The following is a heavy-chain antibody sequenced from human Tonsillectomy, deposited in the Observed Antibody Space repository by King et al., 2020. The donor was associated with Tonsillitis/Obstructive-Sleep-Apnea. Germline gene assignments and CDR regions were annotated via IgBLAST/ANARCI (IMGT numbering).Heavy chain of an antibody. V-gene: IGHV3-74*01. CDR2: INSDGSST. J-gene: IGHJ6*03. D-gene: IGHD3-3*01. Sequence: VQLVESGGGLVQPGGSLRLSCAASGFTFSSYWMHWVRQAPGKGLVWVSRINSDGSSTSYADSVKGRFTISRDNAKNTLYLQMNSLRAADTAVYYCARDTTNDFWSGLIYYYYYYMDVWGKGTTVTVSS. CDR3: ARDTTNDFWSGLIYYYYYYMDV. CDR1: GFTFSSYW.